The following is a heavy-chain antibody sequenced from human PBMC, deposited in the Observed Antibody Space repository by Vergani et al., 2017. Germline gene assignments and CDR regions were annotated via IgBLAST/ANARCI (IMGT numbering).Heavy chain of an antibody. CDR1: GFTFSSYG. J-gene: IGHJ4*02. Sequence: QVQLVESGGGVVQPGRSLRLSCAASGFTFSSYGMHWVRQAPGKGLEWVAVIWYDGSNKYYADSVKGRFTISRDNSKNTLYLQMNSLRAEDTAVYYCARSNRLRWQRGHYFDYWGQGTLVTVSS. CDR2: IWYDGSNK. CDR3: ARSNRLRWQRGHYFDY. D-gene: IGHD4-23*01. V-gene: IGHV3-33*01.